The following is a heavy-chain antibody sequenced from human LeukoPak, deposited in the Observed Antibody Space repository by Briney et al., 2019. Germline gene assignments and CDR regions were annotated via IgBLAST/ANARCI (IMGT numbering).Heavy chain of an antibody. Sequence: GGSLRLSCVVSGFTFDDYGMIWVRHAPGKGLEWVSNINWDGSSTSYADSVKGRFTISRDTAKNSLYLQMNSLRAEDTALYYCSNGWTSSGTLQHDYWGQGTLVTVSS. D-gene: IGHD6-19*01. V-gene: IGHV3-20*04. J-gene: IGHJ4*02. CDR1: GFTFDDYG. CDR2: INWDGSST. CDR3: SNGWTSSGTLQHDY.